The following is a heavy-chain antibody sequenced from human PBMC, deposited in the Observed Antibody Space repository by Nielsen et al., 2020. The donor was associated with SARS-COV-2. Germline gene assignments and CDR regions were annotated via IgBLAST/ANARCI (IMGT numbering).Heavy chain of an antibody. Sequence: GGSLRLSCAASGFTFSSYAMSWVRQAPGKGLEWVSIISGSGGSTYYADSVKGRFTISRGNSKKMLYLQMNSLRAEDTAVYYCARGVLTMVRGTRTYYYYYMDVWGKGTTVTVSS. J-gene: IGHJ6*03. CDR3: ARGVLTMVRGTRTYYYYYMDV. CDR2: ISGSGGST. CDR1: GFTFSSYA. V-gene: IGHV3-23*01. D-gene: IGHD3-10*01.